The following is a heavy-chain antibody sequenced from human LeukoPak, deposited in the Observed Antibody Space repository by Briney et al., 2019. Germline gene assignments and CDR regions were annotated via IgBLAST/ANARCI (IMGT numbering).Heavy chain of an antibody. CDR3: AKSSMIGTIFGA. Sequence: GGSLRLSCAASGFTFDDYAMHWVRQAPGKGLERVSGISWNSGSIGYADSVKGRFTISRDNAKNSLYLQMNSLRAEDTALYYCAKSSMIGTIFGAWGQGTLVTVSS. J-gene: IGHJ5*02. CDR1: GFTFDDYA. D-gene: IGHD3-3*01. CDR2: ISWNSGSI. V-gene: IGHV3-9*01.